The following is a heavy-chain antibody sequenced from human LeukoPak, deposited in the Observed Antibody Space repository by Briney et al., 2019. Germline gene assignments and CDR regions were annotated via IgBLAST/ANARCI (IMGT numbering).Heavy chain of an antibody. CDR3: ARSKDYSNYSPYNWFDP. D-gene: IGHD4-4*01. J-gene: IGHJ5*02. CDR1: GGSISSYY. CDR2: IYYSGST. V-gene: IGHV4-59*08. Sequence: SETLSLTCTVSGGSISSYYWSWIRQPPGKGPEWIGYIYYSGSTNYNPSLKSRVTISVDTSKNQFSLKLSSVTAADTAVYYCARSKDYSNYSPYNWFDPWGQGTLVTVSS.